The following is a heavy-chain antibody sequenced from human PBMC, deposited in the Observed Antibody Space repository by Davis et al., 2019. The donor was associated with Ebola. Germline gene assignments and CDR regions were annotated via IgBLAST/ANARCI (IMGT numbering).Heavy chain of an antibody. CDR2: ISSSGSTI. J-gene: IGHJ3*02. D-gene: IGHD5-12*01. Sequence: GESLKISCAASGFTFSDYYMSWIRQAPGKGLEWVSYISSSGSTIYYADSVKGRFTISRDNAKNSLYLQMNSLRAEDTAVYYCARAARYSGYETPDAFDIWGQGTMVTVSS. CDR3: ARAARYSGYETPDAFDI. CDR1: GFTFSDYY. V-gene: IGHV3-11*04.